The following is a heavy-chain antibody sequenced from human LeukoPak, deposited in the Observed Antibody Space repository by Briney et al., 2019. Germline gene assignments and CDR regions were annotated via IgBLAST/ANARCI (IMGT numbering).Heavy chain of an antibody. CDR2: ISYDGSNK. Sequence: GGSLRLSCAASGFTFSSYAMHWVRQAPGKGLEWVAVISYDGSNKYYADSVKGRFTISRDNSKNTLYLQMNSLRAEDTAVYYCASWGGVGYGDDPPFDYWGQGTLVTVSS. J-gene: IGHJ4*02. D-gene: IGHD4-17*01. CDR1: GFTFSSYA. CDR3: ASWGGVGYGDDPPFDY. V-gene: IGHV3-30*04.